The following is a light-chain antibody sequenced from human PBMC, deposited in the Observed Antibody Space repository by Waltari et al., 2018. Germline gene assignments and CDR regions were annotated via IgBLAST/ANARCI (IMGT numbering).Light chain of an antibody. CDR1: QSVRSSY. CDR2: GAS. V-gene: IGKV3-20*01. Sequence: EIVLTQSPGTLSFSPGERATLSCRVSQSVRSSYLAWYQQNPGQAPRLLIFGASSRATDIPDRFSGSGSGTDFTLTISRLEPEDFAVYYCHQYGSSPLTFGPGTKVEIK. CDR3: HQYGSSPLT. J-gene: IGKJ3*01.